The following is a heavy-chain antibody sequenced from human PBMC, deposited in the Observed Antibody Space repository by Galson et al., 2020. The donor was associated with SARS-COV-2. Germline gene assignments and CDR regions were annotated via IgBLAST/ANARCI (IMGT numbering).Heavy chain of an antibody. CDR3: TRDHRVMVYADFYYCGLDG. CDR1: GFTFGDYA. V-gene: IGHV3-49*03. J-gene: IGHJ6*02. CDR2: IRSKTYGGTT. D-gene: IGHD2-15*01. Sequence: GGSLRLSCRASGFTFGDYALSWFRQAPGKGLEWVGFIRSKTYGGTTQYAASVKGRFTISRDDSKSIAYLQMNSLKAEDTAVYYCTRDHRVMVYADFYYCGLDGWCQGTTVTVSS.